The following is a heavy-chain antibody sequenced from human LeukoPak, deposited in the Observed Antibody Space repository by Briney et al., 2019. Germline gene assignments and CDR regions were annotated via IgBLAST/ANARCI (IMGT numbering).Heavy chain of an antibody. V-gene: IGHV3-23*01. Sequence: GGSPRLSCAASGFTFSSYAMSWVRQAPGKGLEWVSAISGSGGSTYYADSVKGRFTISRDNSKNTLYLQMNSLRAEDTALYYCARDRGIGSKRGYYYYGMDVWGQGTTVTVSS. D-gene: IGHD3-10*01. CDR2: ISGSGGST. CDR1: GFTFSSYA. CDR3: ARDRGIGSKRGYYYYGMDV. J-gene: IGHJ6*02.